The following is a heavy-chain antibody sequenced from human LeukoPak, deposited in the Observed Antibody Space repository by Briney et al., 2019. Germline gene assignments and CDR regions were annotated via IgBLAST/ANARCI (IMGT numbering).Heavy chain of an antibody. Sequence: PGGSLRLSCAASGFTFSSYAMSWVRQAPGKGLEWVAVISYDGSNKYYADSVKGRFTISRDNSKNTLYLQMNSLRAEDTAVYYCAKLWLWGSDAFDIWGQGTMVTVSS. D-gene: IGHD5-18*01. CDR1: GFTFSSYA. J-gene: IGHJ3*02. CDR3: AKLWLWGSDAFDI. CDR2: ISYDGSNK. V-gene: IGHV3-30*18.